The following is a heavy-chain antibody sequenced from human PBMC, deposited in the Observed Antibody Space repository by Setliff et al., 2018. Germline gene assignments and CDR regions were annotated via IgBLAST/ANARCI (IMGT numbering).Heavy chain of an antibody. Sequence: SETLSLTCTVSGGSISSHYWSWIRQPPGKGLEWIGSIYYSGSTNYNPSLKSRVTILSDTSKNQFSLILSSVTAADTAVYYCASERESASRQTYFDSWGQGTLVTVPS. J-gene: IGHJ4*02. CDR2: IYYSGST. D-gene: IGHD2-15*01. CDR1: GGSISSHY. CDR3: ASERESASRQTYFDS. V-gene: IGHV4-59*11.